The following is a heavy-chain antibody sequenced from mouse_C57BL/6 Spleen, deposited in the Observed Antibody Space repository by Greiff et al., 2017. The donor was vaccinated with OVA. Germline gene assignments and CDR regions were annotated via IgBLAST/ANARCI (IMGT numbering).Heavy chain of an antibody. D-gene: IGHD2-2*01. CDR2: IDPSDSET. CDR3: ARWGYDVAGFAY. V-gene: IGHV1-52*01. Sequence: QVQLQQPGAELVRPGSSVKLSCKASGYTFTSYWMHWVKQRPIQGLEWIGNIDPSDSETHYNQKFKDKATLTVDKSSSTAYMQLSSLTSEDSAVYYCARWGYDVAGFAYWGQGTLVTVSA. CDR1: GYTFTSYW. J-gene: IGHJ3*01.